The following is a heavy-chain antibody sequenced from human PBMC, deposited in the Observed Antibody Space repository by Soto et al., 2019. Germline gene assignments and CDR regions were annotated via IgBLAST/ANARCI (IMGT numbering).Heavy chain of an antibody. CDR3: ARRGSGSSYDV. J-gene: IGHJ4*02. Sequence: EVQLLESGGGLVQPGGSLRLSCAASGFTFSSYAMRWVRQAPVKGLEWVSAISGSGYSTYYADSVKGQFTISRDNSKNPLYLQMNSLSAEDTAVYYCARRGSGSSYDVWGQGTRVSGSS. D-gene: IGHD1-26*01. CDR2: ISGSGYST. CDR1: GFTFSSYA. V-gene: IGHV3-23*01.